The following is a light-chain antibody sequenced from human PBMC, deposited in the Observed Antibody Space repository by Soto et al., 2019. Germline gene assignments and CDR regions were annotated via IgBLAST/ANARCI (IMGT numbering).Light chain of an antibody. J-gene: IGLJ3*02. CDR2: GNS. CDR3: QSYDTSLSAWV. V-gene: IGLV1-40*01. Sequence: QSVLTQPPSVSGAPGRRVTISCTGSSSNIGAGYDVHWYQQLPGTAPKLLIYGNSNRPSGVPDRFSGSRSGTSASLAITGLQAEDEADYYCQSYDTSLSAWVFGGGTKLTVL. CDR1: SSNIGAGYD.